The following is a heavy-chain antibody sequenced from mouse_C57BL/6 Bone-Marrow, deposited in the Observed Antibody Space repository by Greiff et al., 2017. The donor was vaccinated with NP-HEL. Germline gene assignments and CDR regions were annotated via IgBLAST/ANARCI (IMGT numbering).Heavy chain of an antibody. Sequence: QVQLQQPGAELVKPGASVKMSCKASGYTFTSYWITWVKQRPGQGLEWIGDIYPGSGSTNYNEKFKSKATLTVDTSYSTAYMQLSSLTSEDSAVYYCATEMYYGSSWDWYFDVWGTGTTVTVSS. CDR2: IYPGSGST. V-gene: IGHV1-55*01. CDR3: ATEMYYGSSWDWYFDV. J-gene: IGHJ1*03. CDR1: GYTFTSYW. D-gene: IGHD1-1*01.